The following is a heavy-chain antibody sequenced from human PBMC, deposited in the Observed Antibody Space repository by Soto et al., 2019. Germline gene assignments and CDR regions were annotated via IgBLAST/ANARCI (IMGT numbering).Heavy chain of an antibody. CDR3: ASQIAYICDS. CDR1: GYRLDAAW. CDR2: IKPGGSDL. J-gene: IGHJ4*02. D-gene: IGHD2-21*01. Sequence: EVQRVQSGAEVKKPGESLKISCKGVGYRLDAAWIGWVRQMPGKGLDWMGIIKPGGSDLRYSPSFRGQVTSSADAAVSTAYLHWDNLKASDIAMYYCASQIAYICDSWGQGTLVTVSS. V-gene: IGHV5-51*01.